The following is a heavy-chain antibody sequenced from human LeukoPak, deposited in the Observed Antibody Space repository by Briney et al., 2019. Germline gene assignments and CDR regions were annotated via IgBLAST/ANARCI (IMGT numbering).Heavy chain of an antibody. Sequence: GASVKVSCKASGYTFTGYYMHWVRPAPGQGLEWMGWINPNSGGTNYAQKFQGRVTMARDTSISTAYMELSRLRSDDTAEYYGARADDSRRTLYYWGQGTLVTVSS. CDR2: INPNSGGT. CDR1: GYTFTGYY. D-gene: IGHD2/OR15-2a*01. V-gene: IGHV1-2*02. J-gene: IGHJ4*02. CDR3: ARADDSRRTLYY.